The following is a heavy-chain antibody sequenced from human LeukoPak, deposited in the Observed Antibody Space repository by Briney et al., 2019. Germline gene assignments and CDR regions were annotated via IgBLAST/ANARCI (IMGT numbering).Heavy chain of an antibody. D-gene: IGHD3-10*01. J-gene: IGHJ6*03. CDR2: INPNYGGT. CDR3: ARGLFTLVREEINHYYYYMDV. V-gene: IGHV1-2*02. CDR1: GYNFIDSH. Sequence: GASVKVSCKASGYNFIDSHIHWVRHAPGQGFEWMGWINPNYGGTNYAQKFQGRIMMTRDTSTSTAYMELDSLKSDDTAVYYCARGLFTLVREEINHYYYYMDVWGTGTTVTVSS.